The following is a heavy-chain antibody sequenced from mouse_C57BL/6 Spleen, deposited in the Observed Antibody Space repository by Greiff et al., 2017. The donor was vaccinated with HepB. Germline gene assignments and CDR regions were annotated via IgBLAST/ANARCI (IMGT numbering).Heavy chain of an antibody. D-gene: IGHD1-1*01. J-gene: IGHJ2*01. V-gene: IGHV1-69*01. Sequence: QVQLQQPGAELVMPGASVKLSCKASGYTFTSYWMHWVKQRPGQGLEWIGEIDPSDSYTNYNQKFKGKSTLTVDKSSSTAYMQLSSLTSEDSAVYYCARVDYGSSSRNYFDYWGQGTTLTVSS. CDR3: ARVDYGSSSRNYFDY. CDR1: GYTFTSYW. CDR2: IDPSDSYT.